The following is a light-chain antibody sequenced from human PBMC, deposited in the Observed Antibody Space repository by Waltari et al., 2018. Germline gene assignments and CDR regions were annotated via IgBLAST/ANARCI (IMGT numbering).Light chain of an antibody. CDR3: QQRSNWPPIT. V-gene: IGKV3-11*01. J-gene: IGKJ5*01. Sequence: EIVLTQSPATLSLSPGERATLSCRASQSVSSYLAWYQQKPGQAPRPLIYDASNRATRIPXRFGGSGSGXDXXLTISSLEPEDXXXXYCQQRSNWPPITFGQGTRLEIK. CDR2: DAS. CDR1: QSVSSY.